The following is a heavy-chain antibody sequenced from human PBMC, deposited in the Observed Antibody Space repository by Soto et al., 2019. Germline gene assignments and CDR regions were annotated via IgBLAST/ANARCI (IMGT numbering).Heavy chain of an antibody. V-gene: IGHV4-4*07. CDR1: GGSISSFY. CDR2: IYSGGSN. Sequence: SETLSLTCTVSGGSISSFYWSWIRQPAGKGLEWIGRIYSGGSNNYNPSLKSRVTMSVDTSKNQFSLRLSSVTAADTAMYYCARGSSRWDYWGQGSLVTVYS. J-gene: IGHJ4*02. CDR3: ARGSSRWDY. D-gene: IGHD6-13*01.